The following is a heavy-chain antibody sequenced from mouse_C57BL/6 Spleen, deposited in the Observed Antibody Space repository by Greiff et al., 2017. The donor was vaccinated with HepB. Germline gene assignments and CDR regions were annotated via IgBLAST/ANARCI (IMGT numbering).Heavy chain of an antibody. Sequence: QVQLQQSGAELVRPGASVTLSCKASGYTFTDYEMHWVKQTPVHGLEWIGAIDPETGGTAYNQKFKGKAILTADKSSSTAYLELRSLTSEDSAVYYCTRSLSYYYGSSRFDYWGQGTTLTVSS. D-gene: IGHD1-1*01. V-gene: IGHV1-15*01. CDR3: TRSLSYYYGSSRFDY. CDR2: IDPETGGT. CDR1: GYTFTDYE. J-gene: IGHJ2*01.